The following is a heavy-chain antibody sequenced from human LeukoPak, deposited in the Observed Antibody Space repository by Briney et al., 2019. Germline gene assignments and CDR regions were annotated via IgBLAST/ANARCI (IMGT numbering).Heavy chain of an antibody. J-gene: IGHJ4*02. CDR2: ISPYKGNT. V-gene: IGHV1-18*01. Sequence: ASVKVSCKASGYSFSSYGISWVRQAPGQGLEWMGWISPYKGNTKYAERLQGRVTMTTDTSTSTAYMDLGSLRSDDTAVYYCARDSLSWGASSYFDYWGQGTLVTVSS. CDR3: ARDSLSWGASSYFDY. D-gene: IGHD1-26*01. CDR1: GYSFSSYG.